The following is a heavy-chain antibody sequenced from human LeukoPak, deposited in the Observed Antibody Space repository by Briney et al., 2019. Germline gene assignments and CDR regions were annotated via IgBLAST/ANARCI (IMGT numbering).Heavy chain of an antibody. J-gene: IGHJ4*02. Sequence: SETLSLTCAVYGGSFSGYYWSWIRQPPGKGLEWIGEINHSGSTNYNPSLKSRVTISVDTSKNQFSLKLSSVTAADTAVYYCARGYHRSSSWYRHVYWGQGTLVTVSS. D-gene: IGHD6-13*01. CDR1: GGSFSGYY. CDR3: ARGYHRSSSWYRHVY. CDR2: INHSGST. V-gene: IGHV4-34*01.